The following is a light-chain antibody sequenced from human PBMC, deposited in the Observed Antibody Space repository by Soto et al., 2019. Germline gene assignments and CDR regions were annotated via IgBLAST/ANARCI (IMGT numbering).Light chain of an antibody. Sequence: QSALTQPPSASRSLGQSVTISCTGTSSDVGGYDYVSWYQQHPGKAPKLMIYEVTIRPSGVSDRFSGSKSGNTASLTVSGLQAEDEADYYCSSYTGGNPSYVFGTGTKATV. V-gene: IGLV2-8*01. J-gene: IGLJ1*01. CDR2: EVT. CDR1: SSDVGGYDY. CDR3: SSYTGGNPSYV.